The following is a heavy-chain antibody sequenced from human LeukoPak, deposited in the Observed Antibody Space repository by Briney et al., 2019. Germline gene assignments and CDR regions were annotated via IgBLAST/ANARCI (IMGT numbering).Heavy chain of an antibody. CDR2: VNSNIGDT. CDR1: GYSFTGYY. J-gene: IGHJ4*02. Sequence: ASVKVSCKASGYSFTGYYIHWGRHAPGQRLEWMGWVNSNIGDTYYAQKFRGRLAITRDKSITTVHMELSSLRSNDTAVYYCARDVLGYDSSASDWGQGTLVTVSS. CDR3: ARDVLGYDSSASD. D-gene: IGHD3-22*01. V-gene: IGHV1-2*02.